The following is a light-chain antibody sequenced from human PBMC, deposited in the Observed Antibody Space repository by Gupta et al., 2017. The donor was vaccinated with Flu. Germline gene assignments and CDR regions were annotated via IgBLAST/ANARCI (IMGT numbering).Light chain of an antibody. V-gene: IGLV1-51*02. J-gene: IGLJ3*02. Sequence: QSVLTQPPSVSAAPGQKVTTSCSGSRSSSGNNSVSWYQQHPGTAPKLLIYETSKRPAAIPDRFSASKSGTAATLRITARPKGDEADYYCGTTESSGSCVFGGGTKLTVL. CDR3: GTTESSGSCV. CDR2: ETS. CDR1: RSSSGNNS.